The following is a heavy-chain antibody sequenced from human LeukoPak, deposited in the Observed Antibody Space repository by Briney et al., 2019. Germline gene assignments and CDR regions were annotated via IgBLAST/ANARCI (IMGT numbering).Heavy chain of an antibody. D-gene: IGHD2-21*01. CDR1: GFAFTDFW. J-gene: IGHJ3*02. CDR2: VKGDEIST. V-gene: IGHV3-74*01. Sequence: GGSLRLSCAASGFAFTDFWMHWVRQAPGGGLVWVSRVKGDEISTLYADSVKGRFTISRDNARNTLYLQMNSLRADDTALYYCATGPYSAFEMWGQGTMVTVSS. CDR3: ATGPYSAFEM.